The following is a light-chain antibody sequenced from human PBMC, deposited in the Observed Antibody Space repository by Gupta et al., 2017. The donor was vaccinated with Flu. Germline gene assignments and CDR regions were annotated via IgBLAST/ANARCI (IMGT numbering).Light chain of an antibody. J-gene: IGLJ2*01. Sequence: QSALSQPASVSGSPGQSITISCTGTSSDVGGYNLASWYQQYSGKAPKLLIFEVNKRPSGVSDRFTGSKSGNTASLTISGLQSEDEADYYCCSYAVIRDRQLFGGGTKVTVL. CDR2: EVN. CDR1: SSDVGGYNL. V-gene: IGLV2-23*02. CDR3: CSYAVIRDRQL.